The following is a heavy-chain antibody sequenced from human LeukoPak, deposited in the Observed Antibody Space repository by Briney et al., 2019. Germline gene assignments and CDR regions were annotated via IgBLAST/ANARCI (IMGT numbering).Heavy chain of an antibody. Sequence: GGSLRLSCAASGFTFSDYYMSWIRQAPGKGLEWVSYISSSGSTIYYADSVKGRFTISRDNAKNSLYLQMNSLRAEDTAVYYCAKSGPYYDSSGYPLWGQGTLVTVSS. V-gene: IGHV3-11*01. D-gene: IGHD3-22*01. J-gene: IGHJ4*02. CDR1: GFTFSDYY. CDR3: AKSGPYYDSSGYPL. CDR2: ISSSGSTI.